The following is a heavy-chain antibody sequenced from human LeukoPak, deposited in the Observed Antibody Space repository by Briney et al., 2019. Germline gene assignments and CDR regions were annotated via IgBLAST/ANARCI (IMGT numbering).Heavy chain of an antibody. Sequence: PGGSLRLSCAASGFTFSSYWMHWVRQAPGKGLVWISHIISDGSDISYADSVKGRFTISRDNSKNTLFLQMNNLSAEDTAVYYCAKGDCVGDCWTEAFDIWGQGTMVSVSS. D-gene: IGHD2-21*02. CDR2: IISDGSDI. V-gene: IGHV3-74*01. J-gene: IGHJ3*02. CDR1: GFTFSSYW. CDR3: AKGDCVGDCWTEAFDI.